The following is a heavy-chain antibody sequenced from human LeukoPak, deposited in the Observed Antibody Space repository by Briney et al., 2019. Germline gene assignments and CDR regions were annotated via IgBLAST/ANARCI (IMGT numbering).Heavy chain of an antibody. Sequence: GGSLRLSCAASGFTFSSYAMHWVRQAPGKRLEYLSSITSDGGTTYYADSVKGRFTISRDNAKNSLYLQMNSLRDEDTAVYYCARGATAMAFFDYWGQGTLVTVSS. V-gene: IGHV3-64*02. J-gene: IGHJ4*02. CDR1: GFTFSSYA. D-gene: IGHD5-18*01. CDR2: ITSDGGTT. CDR3: ARGATAMAFFDY.